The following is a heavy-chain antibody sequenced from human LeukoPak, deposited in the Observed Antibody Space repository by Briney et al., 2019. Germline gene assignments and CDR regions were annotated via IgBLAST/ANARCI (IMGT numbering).Heavy chain of an antibody. CDR2: INGDESEK. D-gene: IGHD2-21*02. Sequence: PGGSLRLSCAASGFTFNGYWMNWVRQAPGKGLAWVANINGDESEKYYVDSVKGRFTISRDNARNSLYLQMNSRRAEDTAVYNCTRGHCGDYAWGQGTLVTVSS. V-gene: IGHV3-7*01. CDR3: TRGHCGDYA. J-gene: IGHJ5*02. CDR1: GFTFNGYW.